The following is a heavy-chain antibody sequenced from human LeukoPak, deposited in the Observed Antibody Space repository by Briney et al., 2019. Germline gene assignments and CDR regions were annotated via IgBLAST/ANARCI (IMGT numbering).Heavy chain of an antibody. J-gene: IGHJ4*02. D-gene: IGHD6-19*01. CDR3: AKDATRTSGWYYFDH. CDR2: ISRGSNTI. V-gene: IGHV3-48*02. Sequence: PGGSLRLSCAASGFAFSTYNINWVRQAPGKGLEWLSYISRGSNTINYADSVKGRFTISRDDAKNSLYLQMNSLRDEDTAVYYCAKDATRTSGWYYFDHWGQGTLVTVSS. CDR1: GFAFSTYN.